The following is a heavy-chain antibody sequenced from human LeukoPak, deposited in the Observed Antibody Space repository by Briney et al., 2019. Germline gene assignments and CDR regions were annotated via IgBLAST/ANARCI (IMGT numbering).Heavy chain of an antibody. CDR2: IVPMFGTT. V-gene: IGHV1-69*13. CDR1: VGTFNSYA. D-gene: IGHD1-14*01. Sequence: SVKVTCKASVGTFNSYAIIWVRQAPGQGLEWLGGIVPMFGTTNYGQKFQGRLTITADPSTSTAYMELSSLRSEDTAVYYCASGPFLTFDHTPEGYYHYYMDVWGPGTTVTTSS. CDR3: ASGPFLTFDHTPEGYYHYYMDV. J-gene: IGHJ6*03.